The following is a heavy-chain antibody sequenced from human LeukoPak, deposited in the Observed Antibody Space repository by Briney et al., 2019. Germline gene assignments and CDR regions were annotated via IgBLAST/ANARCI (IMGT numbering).Heavy chain of an antibody. Sequence: GGSLRLSWAASRFSFGYSPIHRVRQYSGKGLEWVGRVRDKGHSYATGYAASVKGRFIISRDDSKNTAYLQMNSLKTEDTAMYYCARQPQGTGTVDYWGQGTLVTVSS. CDR2: VRDKGHSYAT. V-gene: IGHV3-73*01. CDR3: ARQPQGTGTVDY. J-gene: IGHJ4*02. D-gene: IGHD3/OR15-3a*01. CDR1: RFSFGYSP.